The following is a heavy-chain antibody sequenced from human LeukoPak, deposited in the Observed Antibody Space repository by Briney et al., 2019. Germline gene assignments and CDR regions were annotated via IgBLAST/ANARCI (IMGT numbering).Heavy chain of an antibody. CDR2: ISGSGGST. D-gene: IGHD6-19*01. J-gene: IGHJ4*02. CDR3: AKSSSGWFHSSNGYFDY. CDR1: GFTFSSYA. V-gene: IGHV3-23*01. Sequence: GGSLRLSCAASGFTFSSYAMHWVRQAPGKGLEWVSAISGSGGSTYYADSVKGRFTISRDNSKNTLYLQMDSLRAEDTAVYYCAKSSSGWFHSSNGYFDYWGQGTLVTVSS.